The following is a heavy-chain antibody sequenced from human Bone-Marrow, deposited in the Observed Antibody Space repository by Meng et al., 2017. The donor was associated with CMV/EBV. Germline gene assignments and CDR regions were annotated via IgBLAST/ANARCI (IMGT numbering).Heavy chain of an antibody. D-gene: IGHD6-19*01. V-gene: IGHV4-30-4*08. Sequence: QVPVPESGPGLVKPSQDLSLTFTVSCCSISSGDYYWCWIRQPPGKGLELIGYIYYSGSTYYNPSLKSRVTISVDTSKNQFSLKLSSVTAADTAVYYCARGPPLGIAVAGSWFDPWGQGTLVTVSS. CDR1: CCSISSGDYY. CDR2: IYYSGST. CDR3: ARGPPLGIAVAGSWFDP. J-gene: IGHJ5*02.